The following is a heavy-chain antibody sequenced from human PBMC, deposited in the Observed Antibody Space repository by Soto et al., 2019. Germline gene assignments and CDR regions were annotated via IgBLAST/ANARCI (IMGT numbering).Heavy chain of an antibody. V-gene: IGHV3-23*01. D-gene: IGHD3-10*01. CDR2: ISGSGGTR. CDR3: AREGYYYGSGSHQGFDY. J-gene: IGHJ4*02. CDR1: GFTFSSYA. Sequence: EVQLLEYGGDLVQPGGSLRLSCAASGFTFSSYAMSWVRQAPGKGLEWVSAISGSGGTRYYADSVKGRFTISRDNSKNTLFLQLHSLRADDTAVYYCAREGYYYGSGSHQGFDYWGQGTLVTVSS.